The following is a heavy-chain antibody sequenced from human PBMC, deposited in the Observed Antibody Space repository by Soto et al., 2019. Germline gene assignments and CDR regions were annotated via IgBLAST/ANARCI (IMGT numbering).Heavy chain of an antibody. CDR1: GGSFSGYY. J-gene: IGHJ4*02. CDR2: INHSGST. Sequence: PSETLSLTCAVYGGSFSGYYWSWIRQPPGKGLEWIGEINHSGSTNYNPSLKSRVTISVDTSKNQFSLKLSSVTAADTAVYYCARGSSRFWLWGQGTLVTASS. D-gene: IGHD3-3*01. CDR3: ARGSSRFWL. V-gene: IGHV4-34*01.